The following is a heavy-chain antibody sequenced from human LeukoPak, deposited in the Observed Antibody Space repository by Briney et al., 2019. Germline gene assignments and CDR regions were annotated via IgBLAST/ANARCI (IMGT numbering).Heavy chain of an antibody. V-gene: IGHV4-59*01. CDR2: IYYSGST. J-gene: IGHJ3*02. CDR3: ARETVGGAFDI. CDR1: GGSISGYY. D-gene: IGHD1-26*01. Sequence: PSETLSLTCTVSGGSISGYYWSWIRQPPGKGLEWIGYIYYSGSTNYNPSLKSRVTISVDTSKNQFSLKLSSVTAADTAVYYCARETVGGAFDIWGQGTMVTVSS.